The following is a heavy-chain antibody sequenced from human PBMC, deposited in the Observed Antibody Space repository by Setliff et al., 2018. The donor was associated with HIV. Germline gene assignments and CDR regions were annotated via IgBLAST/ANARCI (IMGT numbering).Heavy chain of an antibody. J-gene: IGHJ3*02. Sequence: PSETLSLTCTVSGGSITNNNYLWSWVRQHPEKGLEWIAYIHHSGNAYYTPSLPSRATISVDTSKNQFSLKLNSVTAADTAVYVCAREVANRQDSDAFDIWGPGTMVTVSS. V-gene: IGHV4-31*03. CDR2: IHHSGNA. CDR3: AREVANRQDSDAFDI. CDR1: GGSITNNNYL.